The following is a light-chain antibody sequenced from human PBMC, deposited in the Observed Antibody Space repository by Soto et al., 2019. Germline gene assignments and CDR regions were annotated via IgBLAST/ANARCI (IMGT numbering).Light chain of an antibody. CDR3: HQFGYSPRT. CDR1: QTVNSDY. Sequence: EIVLTQPPGTLSLSPGETATLSCRASQTVNSDYLAWFQQRPGQAPRLLIFATSRRATDIPDRFSGSGSGIDFTLAIRRLEPEDFAVYYCHQFGYSPRTFGQGTKVE. V-gene: IGKV3-20*01. CDR2: ATS. J-gene: IGKJ1*01.